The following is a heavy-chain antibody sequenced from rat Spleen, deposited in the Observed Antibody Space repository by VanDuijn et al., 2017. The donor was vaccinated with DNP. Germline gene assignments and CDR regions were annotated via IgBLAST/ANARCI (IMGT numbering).Heavy chain of an antibody. D-gene: IGHD3-8*01. J-gene: IGHJ4*01. CDR1: GFSLTSYH. CDR3: AGVPNTYYVMDA. CDR2: IWTGGTT. V-gene: IGHV2-32*01. Sequence: QVQLKESGPGLVQPSQTLSLTCTVSGFSLTSYHISWVRQPPGKGLEWMGIIWTGGTTAYNSLLKSRLSITRDTSKSQVFLKMNSLQTADTATYYCAGVPNTYYVMDAWGQGASVTVSS.